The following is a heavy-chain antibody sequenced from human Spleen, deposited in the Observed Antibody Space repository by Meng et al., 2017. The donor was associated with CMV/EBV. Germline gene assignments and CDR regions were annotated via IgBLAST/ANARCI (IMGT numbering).Heavy chain of an antibody. D-gene: IGHD2-15*01. J-gene: IGHJ4*02. V-gene: IGHV6-1*01. CDR2: TYYRSKWYS. CDR1: GDSVSSNSAA. Sequence: SETLSLTCAISGDSVSSNSAAWNWIRQSPSRDLEWLGRTYYRSKWYSDYAVFVKSRITINPDTSKNQFSLQLNSPTPEDTAVYYCVRDMHSTMYYFDCWGQGTLVTVSS. CDR3: VRDMHSTMYYFDC.